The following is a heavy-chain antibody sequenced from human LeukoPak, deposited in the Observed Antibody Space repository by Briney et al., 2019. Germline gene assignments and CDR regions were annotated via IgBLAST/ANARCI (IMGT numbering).Heavy chain of an antibody. CDR2: ITGSGGFT. Sequence: PGGSLRLSCAASGFPFSTYAMNWVRQAPGEGLEWVSVITGSGGFTQYADSVKGRFTISRDNSKNTVYPQMNSLRVEDTALYYCVRSLDYWGQGTLVTVSS. CDR1: GFPFSTYA. CDR3: VRSLDY. V-gene: IGHV3-23*01. J-gene: IGHJ4*02.